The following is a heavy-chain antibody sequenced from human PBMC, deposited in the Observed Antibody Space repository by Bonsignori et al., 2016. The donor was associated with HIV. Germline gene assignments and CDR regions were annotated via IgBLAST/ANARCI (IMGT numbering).Heavy chain of an antibody. V-gene: IGHV3-23*01. CDR2: ISGGGDTI. D-gene: IGHD2-2*01. Sequence: WIRQPPGKGLEWVSAISGGGDTIYYADSVKGRFTISRDNSRNTLYLQMNSLRAEDTAVYYCAKAGEDQLPGVLTYWGQGTLVTVSS. J-gene: IGHJ4*02. CDR3: AKAGEDQLPGVLTY.